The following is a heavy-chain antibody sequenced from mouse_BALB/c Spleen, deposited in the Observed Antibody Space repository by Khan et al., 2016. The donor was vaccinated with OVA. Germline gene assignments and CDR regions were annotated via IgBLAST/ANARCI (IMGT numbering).Heavy chain of an antibody. J-gene: IGHJ4*01. CDR3: ARPPYFSCVMGY. CDR2: INTYTGEP. Sequence: QIQLVQSGPELKKPGETVKISCKASGYTFTNYGMNWVKQAPGKGLKWMGWINTYTGEPTYADDFKGRFAFSLETSANTAYLQINHLKNAYEATYFCARPPYFSCVMGYWGQGTSVTVSS. CDR1: GYTFTNYG. V-gene: IGHV9-1*02.